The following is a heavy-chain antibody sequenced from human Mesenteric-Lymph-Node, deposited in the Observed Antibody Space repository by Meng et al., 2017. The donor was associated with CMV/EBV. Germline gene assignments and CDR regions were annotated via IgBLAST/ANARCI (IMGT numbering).Heavy chain of an antibody. D-gene: IGHD3-3*01. CDR2: ISSISSTI. Sequence: GGSLRLSCAASGFTFSSHEMNWVRQAPGKGLEWVSYISSISSTIYYADSVKGRFTISRDNAKNSLYLQMNSLRAEDTAVYYCARANLEWRLPDYWGQGTLVTVSS. CDR3: ARANLEWRLPDY. V-gene: IGHV3-48*03. CDR1: GFTFSSHE. J-gene: IGHJ4*02.